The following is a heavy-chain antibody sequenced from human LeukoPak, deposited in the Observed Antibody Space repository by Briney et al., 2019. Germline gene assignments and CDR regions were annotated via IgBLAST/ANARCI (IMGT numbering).Heavy chain of an antibody. CDR3: ASGRYSSGCPDY. Sequence: GASVKVSCKASGYSFTDYYMHWVRQAPGQGLEWMGWISAYNGNTNYAQKLQGRVTMTTDTSTSTAYMELRSLRSDDTAVYYCASGRYSSGCPDYWGQGTLVTVSS. D-gene: IGHD6-19*01. J-gene: IGHJ4*02. CDR1: GYSFTDYY. CDR2: ISAYNGNT. V-gene: IGHV1-18*01.